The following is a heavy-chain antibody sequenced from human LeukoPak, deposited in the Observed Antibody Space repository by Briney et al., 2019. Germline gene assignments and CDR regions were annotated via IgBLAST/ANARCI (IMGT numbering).Heavy chain of an antibody. CDR3: ARDNREDYGEPTYYYYGMDV. J-gene: IGHJ6*02. Sequence: PGGSLRLSCVGSGYTFSTYGMHWVRRAPGKGLDWVAVIWHDGSKTLYADSVKGRFTISRDNAKNSLYLQMNSLRAEDTAVYYCARDNREDYGEPTYYYYGMDVWGQGTTVTVSS. CDR1: GYTFSTYG. D-gene: IGHD4-17*01. CDR2: IWHDGSKT. V-gene: IGHV3-33*01.